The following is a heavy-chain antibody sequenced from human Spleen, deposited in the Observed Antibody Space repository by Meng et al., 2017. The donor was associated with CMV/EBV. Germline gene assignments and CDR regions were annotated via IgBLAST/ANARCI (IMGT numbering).Heavy chain of an antibody. D-gene: IGHD2-2*01. Sequence: GESLKISCAASGFIFTDYYMSWFRQAPGKGLEWISSISSSVISISYADSVRGRFTISRDNAKNSLYLQMNSLRAEDTAVYYCARVGYCSSTSCPYYYYYGMDVWGQGTTVTVSS. CDR3: ARVGYCSSTSCPYYYYYGMDV. J-gene: IGHJ6*02. CDR1: GFIFTDYY. CDR2: ISSSVISI. V-gene: IGHV3-11*04.